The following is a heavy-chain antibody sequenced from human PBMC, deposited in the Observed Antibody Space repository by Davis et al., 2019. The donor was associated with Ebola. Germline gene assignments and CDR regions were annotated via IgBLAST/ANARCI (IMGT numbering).Heavy chain of an antibody. D-gene: IGHD4-17*01. J-gene: IGHJ4*02. CDR1: GFTFSSYW. V-gene: IGHV3-7*03. Sequence: GESLKISCAASGFTFSSYWMSWVRQAPGKGLEWVANIKQDGSEKYYVDSVKGRFTISRDNAKNSLYLQMNSLRAEDTALYYCAKGSVTTGPFDYWGQGTLVTVSS. CDR2: IKQDGSEK. CDR3: AKGSVTTGPFDY.